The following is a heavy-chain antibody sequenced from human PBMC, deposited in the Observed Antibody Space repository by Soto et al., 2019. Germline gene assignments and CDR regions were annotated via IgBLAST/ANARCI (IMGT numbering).Heavy chain of an antibody. J-gene: IGHJ5*02. CDR2: IRGSGGST. D-gene: IGHD4-17*01. CDR1: GFTFSSYA. V-gene: IGHV3-23*01. Sequence: GGSLRLSCAASGFTFSSYAMSWVRQAPGKGLEWVSAIRGSGGSTYYADSVKGRFTISRDNSKNTLYLQMNSLRAEDTAVYYCAKSLTKDYGRWFDPWGQGTLVTVSS. CDR3: AKSLTKDYGRWFDP.